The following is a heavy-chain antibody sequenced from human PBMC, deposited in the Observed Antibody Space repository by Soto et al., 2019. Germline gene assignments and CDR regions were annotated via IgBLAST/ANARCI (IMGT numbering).Heavy chain of an antibody. CDR3: ARVPPSICGGGNCYRLDSYFDS. CDR2: IIPLFGTP. CDR1: GVTFSTSG. V-gene: IGHV1-69*01. Sequence: QVQLVQSGAEVKKPGSSLKVSCKTSGVTFSTSGISWVRQGPGQGLAWMGGIIPLFGTPKYARKFQGRVSITPDDSATTTYLQLSGRSSDDTAIYYCARVPPSICGGGNCYRLDSYFDSWGQGSQVVVSS. J-gene: IGHJ4*03. D-gene: IGHD2-21*01.